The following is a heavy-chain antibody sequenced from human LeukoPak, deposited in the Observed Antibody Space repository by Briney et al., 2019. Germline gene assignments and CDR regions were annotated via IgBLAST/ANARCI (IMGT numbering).Heavy chain of an antibody. J-gene: IGHJ4*02. CDR3: ARDLLERLRLGEFPLPELDY. V-gene: IGHV1-2*02. D-gene: IGHD3-16*02. Sequence: GASVKVSCKASGYTFTGYYMHWVRQAPGQGLEWVGWINPKSGGTNYAQKFQGRVTMTRDTSISTAYMELNRLRSDDTAVYYCARDLLERLRLGEFPLPELDYWGQGTLVTVSS. CDR2: INPKSGGT. CDR1: GYTFTGYY.